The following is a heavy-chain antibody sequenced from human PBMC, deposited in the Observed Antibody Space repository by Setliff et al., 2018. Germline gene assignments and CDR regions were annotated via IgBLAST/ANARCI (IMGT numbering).Heavy chain of an antibody. CDR2: IFYSGRT. CDR1: GASITNINYH. J-gene: IGHJ4*02. CDR3: ARLPNYVWGSPVDY. Sequence: PSETLSLTCTVSGASITNINYHWGLIRQPPGKGLEWIGSIFYSGRTFYNPPLKSRVTISVDTSKNQFSLTLSSVTAADTAVYYCARLPNYVWGSPVDYWGQGTLVTVSS. V-gene: IGHV4-39*01. D-gene: IGHD3-16*01.